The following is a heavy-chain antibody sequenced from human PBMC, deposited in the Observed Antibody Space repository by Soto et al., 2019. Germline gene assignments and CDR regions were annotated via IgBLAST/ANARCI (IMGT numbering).Heavy chain of an antibody. J-gene: IGHJ6*03. D-gene: IGHD2-15*01. CDR3: ARVALHEDIVVLVAAFPGPMDV. CDR1: GFTFSSYS. Sequence: EVQLVESGGGLVQPGGSLRLSCAASGFTFSSYSMNWVRQAPGKGLEWVSYISSSSSTIYYADSVKGRFTISRDNAKNSLYLQMNSLRAEVTAVYYCARVALHEDIVVLVAAFPGPMDVWGKGTTVTVAS. V-gene: IGHV3-48*01. CDR2: ISSSSSTI.